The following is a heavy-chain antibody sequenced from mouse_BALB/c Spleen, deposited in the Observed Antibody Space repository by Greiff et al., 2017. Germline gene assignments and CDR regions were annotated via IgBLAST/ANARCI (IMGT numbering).Heavy chain of an antibody. V-gene: IGHV1-26*01. CDR2: VNPNNGGT. CDR3: ARGIYYGNYYAMDY. CDR1: GYTFTDYY. J-gene: IGHJ4*01. Sequence: VQLKESGPELVKPGASVKISCKASGYTFTDYYMNWVKQSHGKSLEWIGLVNPNNGGTSYNQKFKGKATLTVDKSSSTAYMELRSLTSEDSAVYYCARGIYYGNYYAMDYWGQGTSVTVSS. D-gene: IGHD2-1*01.